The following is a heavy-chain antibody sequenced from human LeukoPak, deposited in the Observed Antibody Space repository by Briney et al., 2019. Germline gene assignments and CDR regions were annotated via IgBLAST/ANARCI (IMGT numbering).Heavy chain of an antibody. V-gene: IGHV3-23*01. CDR2: ITGGDPTT. CDR1: DFSFTTYA. J-gene: IGHJ4*02. CDR3: ARPPYSYGYGLPPDY. D-gene: IGHD5-18*01. Sequence: GGSLRLSCAASDFSFTTYAMSWVRQAPGKGLEWVSSITGGDPTTYYADSVKGRFTISRDNSKNTLYLQMNSLRAEDTAVYYCARPPYSYGYGLPPDYWGQGTLVTVSS.